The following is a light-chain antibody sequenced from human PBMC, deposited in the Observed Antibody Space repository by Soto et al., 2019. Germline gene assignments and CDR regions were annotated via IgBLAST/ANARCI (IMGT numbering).Light chain of an antibody. CDR3: QQRSDWPPIT. CDR1: QSVSTY. V-gene: IGKV3-11*01. Sequence: EVVLTQSPDTLSLSPGDRATLSCRASQSVSTYLAWYQQKPGQAPRLLFYDASNRATGIPARFSGSGSGTDFTLTISSLEPEDFAVYYCQQRSDWPPITFGQGTRLDI. J-gene: IGKJ5*01. CDR2: DAS.